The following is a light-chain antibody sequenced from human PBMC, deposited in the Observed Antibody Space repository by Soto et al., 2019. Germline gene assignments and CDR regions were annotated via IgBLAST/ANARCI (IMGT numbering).Light chain of an antibody. CDR2: LGS. Sequence: IVMTQSPLSLPVTPGEPASISCRSSQSLLHSNVYTYLDWYVQKPGQSPQLLIYLGSNRASGVPDRFSGSGSGTDFTLKISRVEAEDVGVYYCMQALQTPFTFGPGTKVDIK. V-gene: IGKV2-28*01. CDR1: QSLLHSNVYTY. CDR3: MQALQTPFT. J-gene: IGKJ3*01.